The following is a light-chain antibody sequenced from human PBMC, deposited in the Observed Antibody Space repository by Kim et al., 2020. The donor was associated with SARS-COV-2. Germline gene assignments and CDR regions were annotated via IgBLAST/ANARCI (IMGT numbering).Light chain of an antibody. CDR3: QQSYSTLRT. Sequence: AAVGDRVTITCRASQSISSYLNWYQQKPGKAPKLLIYAASSLQSGVPSRFSGSGSGTDFTLTISSLQPEDFATYYCQQSYSTLRTFGQGTKVEIK. CDR1: QSISSY. J-gene: IGKJ1*01. CDR2: AAS. V-gene: IGKV1-39*01.